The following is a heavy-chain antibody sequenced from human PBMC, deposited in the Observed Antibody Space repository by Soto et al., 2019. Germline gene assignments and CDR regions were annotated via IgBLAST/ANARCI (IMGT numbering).Heavy chain of an antibody. CDR3: AREYSYGYGDWFDP. V-gene: IGHV4-59*01. D-gene: IGHD5-18*01. CDR2: IYYSGST. J-gene: IGHJ5*02. CDR1: GGSISSYY. Sequence: SETLSLTCTVSGGSISSYYWSWIRQPPGKGLEWIGYIYYSGSTNYNPSLKSRVTISVDTSKNQFSLKLSSVTAADTAVYYCAREYSYGYGDWFDPWGQGTLVTVSS.